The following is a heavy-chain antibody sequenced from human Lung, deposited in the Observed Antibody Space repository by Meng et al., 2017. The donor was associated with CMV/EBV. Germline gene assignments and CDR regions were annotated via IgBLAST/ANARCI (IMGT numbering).Heavy chain of an antibody. V-gene: IGHV3-23*01. J-gene: IGHJ4*02. CDR2: ISGSGGST. CDR1: GFTFSSYA. D-gene: IGHD3-22*01. Sequence: GGSLRLXCAASGFTFSSYAMSWVRQAPGKGLEWVSAISGSGGSTYYADSVKGRFTISRDNSKNTLYLQMNSLRAEDTAVYYCAKSYYDSSGYYYNWGQATXVTVSS. CDR3: AKSYYDSSGYYYN.